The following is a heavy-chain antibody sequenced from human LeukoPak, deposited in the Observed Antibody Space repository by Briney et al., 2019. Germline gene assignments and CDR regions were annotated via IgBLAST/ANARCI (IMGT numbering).Heavy chain of an antibody. D-gene: IGHD3-22*01. Sequence: LSGGSLRLSCTASGFTFGDYAMSWVRQAPGKGLEWVGFIRSKAYGGTTEYAASVKGRFTISRDDSKSIAYLQMNSLKTEDTAVYYCTSSYYYDSSGYIFDYWGQGTLVTVSS. CDR2: IRSKAYGGTT. J-gene: IGHJ4*02. CDR1: GFTFGDYA. CDR3: TSSYYYDSSGYIFDY. V-gene: IGHV3-49*04.